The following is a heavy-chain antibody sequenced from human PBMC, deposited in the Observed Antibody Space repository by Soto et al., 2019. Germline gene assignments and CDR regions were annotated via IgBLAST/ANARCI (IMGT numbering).Heavy chain of an antibody. CDR2: ISGSGGSA. CDR3: AKGSNDRPNHDAFDI. CDR1: GFTFSSYA. D-gene: IGHD1-1*01. Sequence: GGSLRLSCAASGFTFSSYAMSWVRQAPGKGLEWVSAISGSGGSAYYADSVKGRFTISRDNSKNTLYLQMNSLRAEDTAVYYCAKGSNDRPNHDAFDIWGQGTMVTVSS. J-gene: IGHJ3*02. V-gene: IGHV3-23*01.